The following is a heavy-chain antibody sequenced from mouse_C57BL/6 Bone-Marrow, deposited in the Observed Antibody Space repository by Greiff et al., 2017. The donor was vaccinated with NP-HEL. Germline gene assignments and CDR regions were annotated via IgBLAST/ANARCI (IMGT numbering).Heavy chain of an antibody. CDR3: ARLDYDGRFYAMDY. J-gene: IGHJ4*01. D-gene: IGHD2-4*01. CDR1: GFTFSSYT. V-gene: IGHV5-9*01. Sequence: EVKLMESGGGLVKPGGSLKLSCAASGFTFSSYTMSWVRQTPEKRLEWVATISGGGGNTYYPDSVKGRFTLSRDNAKNTLYLQMSSLRSEDTALYYCARLDYDGRFYAMDYWGQGTSVTVSS. CDR2: ISGGGGNT.